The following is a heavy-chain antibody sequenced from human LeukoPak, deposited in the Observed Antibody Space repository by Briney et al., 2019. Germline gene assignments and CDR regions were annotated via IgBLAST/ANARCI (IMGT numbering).Heavy chain of an antibody. CDR2: IYYSGTT. D-gene: IGHD2-15*01. CDR3: ARAYCSGGSCYDSRGWFDP. V-gene: IGHV4-39*07. J-gene: IGHJ5*02. CDR1: GGSISSSASY. Sequence: KASETLSLTCTVSGGSISSSASYWGWIRQPPGKGLEWIGNIYYSGTTYYNPSLKSQVTISVDTSKNLFSLKLTSVTAADTAVYYCARAYCSGGSCYDSRGWFDPWGHGTLVTVSS.